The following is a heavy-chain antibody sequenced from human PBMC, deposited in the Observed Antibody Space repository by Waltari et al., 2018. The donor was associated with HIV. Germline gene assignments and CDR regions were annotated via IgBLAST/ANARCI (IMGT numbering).Heavy chain of an antibody. J-gene: IGHJ4*02. D-gene: IGHD2-15*01. Sequence: VQLQQWGAGLLKPSETLSRTCAVYGASFNDYYWSWIRQTPGKGLEWIGEINHSGTTNYNPSLKSRVAMSLDTSKNQFSLNLTSVTAADTAMYYCARGTYRNGGGLPFDCWDQGTLVTVSS. CDR2: INHSGTT. V-gene: IGHV4-34*02. CDR1: GASFNDYY. CDR3: ARGTYRNGGGLPFDC.